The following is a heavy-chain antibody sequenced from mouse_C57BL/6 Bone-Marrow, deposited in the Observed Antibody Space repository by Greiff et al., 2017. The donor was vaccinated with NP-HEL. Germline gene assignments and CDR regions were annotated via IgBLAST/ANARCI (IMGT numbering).Heavy chain of an antibody. CDR3: ASASNHEYAMGY. CDR2: IDPEDGET. CDR1: GFNIKDYY. D-gene: IGHD2-5*01. J-gene: IGHJ4*01. V-gene: IGHV14-2*01. Sequence: VHVKQSGAELVKPGASVKLSCTASGFNIKDYYMHWVKQSTEQGLEWIGRIDPEDGETKYDQKFQGKATITAYTSSNTAYLQLSSMTSEDTDVYYCASASNHEYAMGYWGHETSVTVSS.